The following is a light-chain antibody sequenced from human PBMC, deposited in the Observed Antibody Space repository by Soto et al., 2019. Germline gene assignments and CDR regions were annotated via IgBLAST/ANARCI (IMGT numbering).Light chain of an antibody. CDR3: TSYTSGSTPYV. Sequence: QSVLTQPASVSGSPGQSITISCTGTSSDVGGYNYVSWYQQHPGKAPKLIIYQVTNRPSGASNRFSGSKSGNTASLTISGLRAEDEADYYCTSYTSGSTPYVFGTGTKLTVL. V-gene: IGLV2-14*01. CDR2: QVT. J-gene: IGLJ1*01. CDR1: SSDVGGYNY.